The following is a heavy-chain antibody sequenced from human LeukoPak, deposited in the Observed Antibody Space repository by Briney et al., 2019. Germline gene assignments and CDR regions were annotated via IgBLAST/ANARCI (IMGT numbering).Heavy chain of an antibody. CDR1: GGTFSSYA. CDR3: AIKLHSGALQH. Sequence: ASVKVSCKASGGTFSSYAISWVRQAPGQGLEWMGRIIPIFGTANYAQKFQGRVTITTDESTSTAYMELSSLRSEDTAVYYCAIKLHSGALQHWGQGTLVTVSS. CDR2: IIPIFGTA. D-gene: IGHD1-26*01. V-gene: IGHV1-69*05. J-gene: IGHJ1*01.